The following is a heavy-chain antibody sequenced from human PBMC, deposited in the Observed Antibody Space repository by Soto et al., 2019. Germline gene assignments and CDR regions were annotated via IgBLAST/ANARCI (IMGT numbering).Heavy chain of an antibody. J-gene: IGHJ6*04. V-gene: IGHV1-24*01. CDR3: ATAIIDAIFTSPDV. Sequence: GASVEVSCAVCGDTLTELSMHWVRQAPGKGLEWMGGFDPEDGETIYAHKFQGRVTMTEDTSTDTAYMELSSLRSEDTAVYYCATAIIDAIFTSPDVWGKGTTVTVSS. CDR2: FDPEDGET. D-gene: IGHD3-9*01. CDR1: GDTLTELS.